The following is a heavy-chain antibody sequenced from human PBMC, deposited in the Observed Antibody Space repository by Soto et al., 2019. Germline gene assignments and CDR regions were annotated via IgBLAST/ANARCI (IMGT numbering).Heavy chain of an antibody. V-gene: IGHV3-30-3*01. Sequence: QVQLVESGGGVVQPGRSLRLSCAASGFTFSSYAMHWVRQAPGKGLEWVAVISYDGSNKYYADSVKGRFTISRDNSKNTLYLQMNSLRAEDTAVYYCARDDLDYDFWSGTFDYWGQGTLVTVSS. CDR3: ARDDLDYDFWSGTFDY. CDR2: ISYDGSNK. D-gene: IGHD3-3*01. J-gene: IGHJ4*02. CDR1: GFTFSSYA.